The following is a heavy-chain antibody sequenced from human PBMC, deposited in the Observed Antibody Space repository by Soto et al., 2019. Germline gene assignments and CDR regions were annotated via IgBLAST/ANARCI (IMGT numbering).Heavy chain of an antibody. J-gene: IGHJ3*02. D-gene: IGHD1-1*01. CDR3: ASRKRTSDAFDI. Sequence: PGESLKISCKASGYGFTSYWIGWVRQMPGKGLEWMGIICIDDSDTRYSPSFQGQVTISGDKSIKTAYLHWSSLKASDTAMYYCASRKRTSDAFDIWGQGTMVTVSS. CDR1: GYGFTSYW. V-gene: IGHV5-51*01. CDR2: ICIDDSDT.